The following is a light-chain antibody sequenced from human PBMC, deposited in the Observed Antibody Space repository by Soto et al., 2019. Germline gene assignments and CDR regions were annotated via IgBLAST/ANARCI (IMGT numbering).Light chain of an antibody. V-gene: IGKV1-5*03. J-gene: IGKJ1*01. Sequence: DIQITQSPSTLSGSVGDRVTITCRASQTISDWLAWHQQKPGKAPKLLIYKASSLESGVPSRFSGSGSGTEFTLTISSLQPDDFATYYCLQYETYWTFGQGTKVDIK. CDR1: QTISDW. CDR2: KAS. CDR3: LQYETYWT.